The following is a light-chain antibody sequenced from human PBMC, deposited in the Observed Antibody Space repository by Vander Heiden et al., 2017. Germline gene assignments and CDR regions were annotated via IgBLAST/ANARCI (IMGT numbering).Light chain of an antibody. CDR1: LSVNSF. CDR3: QHRYNGPPVFT. Sequence: EIVLTQSPATLSLSPGERATLSCRASLSVNSFLAWYQQKPGQAPRLLIYDTSNRATGIPARFSGSGSGTDFTLTISSLEPEDFAIYYCQHRYNGPPVFTFGHGTKLEIK. CDR2: DTS. V-gene: IGKV3-11*01. J-gene: IGKJ3*01.